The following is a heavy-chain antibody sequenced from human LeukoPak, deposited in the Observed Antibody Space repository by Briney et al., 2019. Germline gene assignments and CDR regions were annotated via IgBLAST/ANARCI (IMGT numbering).Heavy chain of an antibody. V-gene: IGHV3-30*18. D-gene: IGHD6-19*01. CDR2: ISYDGSNK. Sequence: PGRSLRLSCAASGFTFSSYGMRWVRQAPGKGLEWVAVISYDGSNKYYADSVKGRFTISRDNSKNTLYLQMNSLRAEDTAVYYCAKDRGYSSGWYDYWGQGTLVTVSS. CDR1: GFTFSSYG. CDR3: AKDRGYSSGWYDY. J-gene: IGHJ4*02.